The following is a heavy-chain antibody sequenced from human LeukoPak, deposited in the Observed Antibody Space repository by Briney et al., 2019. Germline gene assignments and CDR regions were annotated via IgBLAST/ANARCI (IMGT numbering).Heavy chain of an antibody. Sequence: GASVKVSCKASGYTFTSYDTNWVRQATGQGLEWMGWMNPNSGNTGYAQKFQGRVTMTRNTSISTAYMELSSLRSEDTAVYYCARILTVTKGERYFDLWGRGTLVTVSS. CDR2: MNPNSGNT. J-gene: IGHJ2*01. CDR3: ARILTVTKGERYFDL. D-gene: IGHD4-17*01. CDR1: GYTFTSYD. V-gene: IGHV1-8*01.